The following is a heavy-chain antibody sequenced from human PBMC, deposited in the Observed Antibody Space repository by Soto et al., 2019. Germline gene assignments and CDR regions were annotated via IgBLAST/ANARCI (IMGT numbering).Heavy chain of an antibody. J-gene: IGHJ4*02. CDR2: INPISGGT. V-gene: IGHV1-2*04. CDR3: AILGGERGYCSGGSCPFDY. D-gene: IGHD2-15*01. CDR1: GYTFTGYY. Sequence: QVQLVQSGAEVKKPGASVKVSCKASGYTFTGYYMHWVRQAPGQGLERMGWINPISGGTNYAQKLRGWVTMNRDTSISTAYMELRRLRSDDTAVYYCAILGGERGYCSGGSCPFDYWGKGTLVTVSS.